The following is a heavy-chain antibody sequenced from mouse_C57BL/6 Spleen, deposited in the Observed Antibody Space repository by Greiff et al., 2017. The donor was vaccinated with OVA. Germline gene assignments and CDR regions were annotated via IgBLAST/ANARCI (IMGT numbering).Heavy chain of an antibody. V-gene: IGHV1-76*01. CDR1: GYTFTDYY. J-gene: IGHJ2*01. CDR2: IYPGSGNT. Sequence: QVQLQQSGAELVRPGASVKLSCKASGYTFTDYYINWVKQRPGQGLEWIARIYPGSGNTYYNEKFKGKATLTAEKSSSTAYMQLSSLTSEDSAVYFCARGYDYYLDYWGQGTTLTVSS. CDR3: ARGYDYYLDY. D-gene: IGHD2-4*01.